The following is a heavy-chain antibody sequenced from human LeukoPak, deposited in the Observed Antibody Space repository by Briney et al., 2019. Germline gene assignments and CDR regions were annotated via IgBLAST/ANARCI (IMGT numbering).Heavy chain of an antibody. V-gene: IGHV3-21*01. CDR3: AREGTYCSSTSCYWLDY. CDR2: ISSSSSYI. J-gene: IGHJ4*02. CDR1: GFTFSSYS. D-gene: IGHD2-2*01. Sequence: PGGSLRLSCAASGFTFSSYSMNWVRQAPGKGLDWVSSISSSSSYIYYADSVKGRFTISRDNAKNSLYLQMNSLRAEDTAVYYCAREGTYCSSTSCYWLDYWGQGTLVTVSS.